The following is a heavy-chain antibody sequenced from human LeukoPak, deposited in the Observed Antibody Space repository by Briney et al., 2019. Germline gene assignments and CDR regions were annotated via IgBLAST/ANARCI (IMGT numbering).Heavy chain of an antibody. CDR3: ARGDGYGYGEFDY. CDR1: GGTFSSYA. Sequence: AASVKVSCKASGGTFSSYAISWVRQAPGQGLEWMGGIIPIFGTANYAQKFQGRVTITADESTSTAYMELSSLRSEDTAVYYCARGDGYGYGEFDYWGQGTLVTVSS. CDR2: IIPIFGTA. J-gene: IGHJ4*02. V-gene: IGHV1-69*13. D-gene: IGHD5-18*01.